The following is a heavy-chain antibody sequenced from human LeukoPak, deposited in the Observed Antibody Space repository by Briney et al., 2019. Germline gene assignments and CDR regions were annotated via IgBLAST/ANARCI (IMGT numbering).Heavy chain of an antibody. V-gene: IGHV4-39*07. Sequence: SETLSLTCTVSGDSLTSSPYYWDWIRQPPGKGLEWIGSVYYSGITYYNPSLKSRVTVSLDTSKTQFSLKLSSVTAADTAVYYCARGRGYSYAFDPWGQGTLVTVSS. D-gene: IGHD5-18*01. J-gene: IGHJ5*02. CDR1: GDSLTSSPYY. CDR2: VYYSGIT. CDR3: ARGRGYSYAFDP.